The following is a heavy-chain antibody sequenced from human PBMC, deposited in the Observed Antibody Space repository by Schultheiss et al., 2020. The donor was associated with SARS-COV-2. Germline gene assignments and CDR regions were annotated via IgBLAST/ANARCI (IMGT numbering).Heavy chain of an antibody. CDR1: GYTFTGYY. CDR2: INPNSGGT. CDR3: ARDIVELPGETGLDP. D-gene: IGHD2-2*01. J-gene: IGHJ5*02. Sequence: ASVKVSCKASGYTFTGYYMHWVRQAPGQGLEWMGRINPNSGGTNYAQKFQGRVTMTRDTSITTAYMELSRVRSDDTALYFCARDIVELPGETGLDPWGQGTLVTVSS. V-gene: IGHV1-2*06.